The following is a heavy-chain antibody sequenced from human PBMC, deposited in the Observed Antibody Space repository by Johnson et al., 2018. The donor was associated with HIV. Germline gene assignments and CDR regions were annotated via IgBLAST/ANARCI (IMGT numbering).Heavy chain of an antibody. CDR1: GFTFSDYY. D-gene: IGHD5-18*01. Sequence: QVQLVESGGGVVQPGGSLRLSCAASGFTFSDYYMSWIRQTPGKGLEWVSYISSSGGTIYYADSVKGRFSISRDNAKNSLYLQMNSLRTADTAVYYCARGRGYIAPKLSGGAAFDIWGQGTMVTVSS. J-gene: IGHJ3*02. V-gene: IGHV3-11*01. CDR3: ARGRGYIAPKLSGGAAFDI. CDR2: ISSSGGTI.